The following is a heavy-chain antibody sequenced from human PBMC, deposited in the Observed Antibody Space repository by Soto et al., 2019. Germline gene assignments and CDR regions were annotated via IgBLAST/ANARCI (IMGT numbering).Heavy chain of an antibody. Sequence: GGSLRFSCAASGFTFSSYAMHWVRQAPRKGLEWVAVISYDGSNKYYADSVKGRFTISRDNSKNTLYLQMNSLRAEDTAVYYCARGQPSWLQGVFDYWGQGTLVTVSS. CDR3: ARGQPSWLQGVFDY. CDR2: ISYDGSNK. J-gene: IGHJ4*02. V-gene: IGHV3-30-3*01. D-gene: IGHD5-12*01. CDR1: GFTFSSYA.